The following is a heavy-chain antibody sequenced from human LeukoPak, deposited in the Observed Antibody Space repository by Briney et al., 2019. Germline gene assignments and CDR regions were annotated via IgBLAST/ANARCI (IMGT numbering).Heavy chain of an antibody. CDR1: GFTFSSYS. Sequence: GGSLRLSCAASGFTFSSYSMTWVRQAPGKGLEWVSYISSSSSTIYYADSVKGRFTISRDNAKNSLYLQMNSLRAEDTAVYYCARISGSQGFDYWGQGTLVTVSS. J-gene: IGHJ4*02. D-gene: IGHD1-26*01. CDR2: ISSSSSTI. CDR3: ARISGSQGFDY. V-gene: IGHV3-48*01.